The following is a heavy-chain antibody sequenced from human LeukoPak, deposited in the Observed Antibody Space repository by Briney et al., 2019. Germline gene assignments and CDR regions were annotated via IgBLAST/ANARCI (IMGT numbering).Heavy chain of an antibody. CDR2: IKQDGSEK. V-gene: IGHV3-7*05. J-gene: IGHJ4*02. Sequence: GGSLRLSCAASGFTFGSYWMSWVRQAPGKGLEWVANIKQDGSEKYYVDSVKGRFTISRDNAENSLSLQMNSLRAEDTAVYYCARDRYGDHTYFDYWGQGTLVTVSS. D-gene: IGHD4-17*01. CDR3: ARDRYGDHTYFDY. CDR1: GFTFGSYW.